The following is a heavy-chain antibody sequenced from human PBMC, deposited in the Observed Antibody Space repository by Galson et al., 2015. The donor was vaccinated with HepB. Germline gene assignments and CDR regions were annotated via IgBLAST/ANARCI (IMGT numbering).Heavy chain of an antibody. CDR2: INPNSGGT. V-gene: IGHV1-2*04. J-gene: IGHJ4*02. CDR3: ARSYGSGSYCVDY. CDR1: GYTFTGYY. D-gene: IGHD3-10*01. Sequence: SVKVSCKASGYTFTGYYMHWVRQAPGQGLEWMGWINPNSGGTNYAQKLQGWVTMTRDTSISTAYMELSRLRSDDTAVYYCARSYGSGSYCVDYWGQGTLVTVSS.